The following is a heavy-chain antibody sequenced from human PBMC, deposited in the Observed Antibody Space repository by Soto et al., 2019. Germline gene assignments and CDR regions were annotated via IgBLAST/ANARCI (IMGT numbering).Heavy chain of an antibody. CDR2: INAGNGNT. CDR1: GYTFTGYA. CDR3: ARDRALTIFGVARKGPWFDH. Sequence: VXSVKVSCKASGYTFTGYAMHWVCQAPGQRLEWMGWINAGNGNTKYSQKFQGRVTITRDTSASTAYMELSSLRSEDTAVYYCARDRALTIFGVARKGPWFDHWGQGTLVTVSS. V-gene: IGHV1-3*01. J-gene: IGHJ5*02. D-gene: IGHD3-3*01.